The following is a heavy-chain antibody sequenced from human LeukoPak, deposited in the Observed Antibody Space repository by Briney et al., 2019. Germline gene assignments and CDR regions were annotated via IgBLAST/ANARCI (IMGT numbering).Heavy chain of an antibody. D-gene: IGHD6-19*01. Sequence: GGSLRLSCAASGFTFSNAWMTWVRQAPGKGLEWVGRIRKKTDGGTTDYAAPVKGRFTISRDDSKKMLYLEMNSLKTEDTAVYYCAKTGGSGWDYYYYYMDVWGKGTTVTISS. J-gene: IGHJ6*03. CDR1: GFTFSNAW. V-gene: IGHV3-15*01. CDR2: IRKKTDGGTT. CDR3: AKTGGSGWDYYYYYMDV.